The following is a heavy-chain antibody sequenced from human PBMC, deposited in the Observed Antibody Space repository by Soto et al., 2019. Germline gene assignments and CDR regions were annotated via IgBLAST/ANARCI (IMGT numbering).Heavy chain of an antibody. Sequence: SETLSLTCAVSGGSISSGGYSWSWIRQPPGKGLEWIGYIYHSGSTYYNPSLKSRVTISVDRSKNQFSLKLSSVTAADTAVYYCARAVIALVPLFAYWGQGTLVTVSS. V-gene: IGHV4-30-2*01. CDR1: GGSISSGGYS. CDR3: ARAVIALVPLFAY. CDR2: IYHSGST. D-gene: IGHD3-16*02. J-gene: IGHJ4*02.